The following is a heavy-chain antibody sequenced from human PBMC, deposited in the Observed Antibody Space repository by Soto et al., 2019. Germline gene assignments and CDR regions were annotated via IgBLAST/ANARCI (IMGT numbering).Heavy chain of an antibody. CDR1: GFTFSSYA. D-gene: IGHD6-19*01. CDR2: MSYDGSNK. Sequence: QVQLVESGGGVVQPGGSLRLSCAASGFTFSSYAMHWVRQAPGKRPEWVAVMSYDGSNKYYADSVKGRFTISRDTSKNTLYLQIYSLRAEDTAFYYCATAHSSGWYYFDSWGQGTLVTVSS. V-gene: IGHV3-30*03. CDR3: ATAHSSGWYYFDS. J-gene: IGHJ4*02.